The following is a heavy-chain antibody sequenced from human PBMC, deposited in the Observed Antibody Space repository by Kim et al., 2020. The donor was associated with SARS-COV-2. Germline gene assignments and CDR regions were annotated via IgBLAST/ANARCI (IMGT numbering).Heavy chain of an antibody. CDR3: ARDGGSFYFDY. Sequence: GGSLRLSCVASGFTVNCNDMNWVRQTPGKGLEWVSVLRSDGSTFYADSVKRRFTISRDNYKNTQYLEMNSRRVEDTAFYYCARDGGSFYFDYWGRGTLVTVYS. CDR1: GFTVNCND. CDR2: LRSDGST. D-gene: IGHD1-26*01. V-gene: IGHV3-53*05. J-gene: IGHJ4*02.